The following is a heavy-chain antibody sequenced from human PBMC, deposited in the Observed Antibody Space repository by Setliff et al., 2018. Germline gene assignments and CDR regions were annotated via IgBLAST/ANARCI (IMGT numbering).Heavy chain of an antibody. J-gene: IGHJ4*02. Sequence: PGESLKISCKGSGYNFRNYWIAWVRQMPGKGLEWLGIIYPGDSDTRYSPSFQGQVRFSVDKSISTAYLQWSSLQASDTATYYCARVVGADGMGVDYWGQGTLVTVPQ. D-gene: IGHD2-15*01. CDR1: GYNFRNYW. CDR3: ARVVGADGMGVDY. V-gene: IGHV5-51*01. CDR2: IYPGDSDT.